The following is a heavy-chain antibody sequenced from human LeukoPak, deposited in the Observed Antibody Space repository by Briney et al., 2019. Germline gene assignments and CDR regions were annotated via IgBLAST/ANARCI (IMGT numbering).Heavy chain of an antibody. CDR2: ISGSATTI. J-gene: IGHJ4*02. CDR1: GFSFSSYE. D-gene: IGHD3-10*01. CDR3: VRGGYFRTMVRVPDY. V-gene: IGHV3-48*03. Sequence: GGSLRLSCAASGFSFSSYEMNWVRQAPGKGLEWVSYISGSATTIYYADSVKGRFTISRDNARNALYLQMDSLRADDTAVYYCVRGGYFRTMVRVPDYWGQGTLVTVSS.